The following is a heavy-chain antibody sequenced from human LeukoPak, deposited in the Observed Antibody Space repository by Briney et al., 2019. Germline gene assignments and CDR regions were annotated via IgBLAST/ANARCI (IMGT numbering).Heavy chain of an antibody. CDR3: AKYYYDSSGYYWSDDGFDI. CDR2: IKQDGSEK. V-gene: IGHV3-7*01. Sequence: GGSLRLSCAASGFTFSSYWMSWVRQAPGKGLEGVANIKQDGSEKYYVDSVKGRFTISGDNAKNSLYLQMNSLRAEDTAVYYCAKYYYDSSGYYWSDDGFDIWGQGTMVTVSS. CDR1: GFTFSSYW. D-gene: IGHD3-22*01. J-gene: IGHJ3*02.